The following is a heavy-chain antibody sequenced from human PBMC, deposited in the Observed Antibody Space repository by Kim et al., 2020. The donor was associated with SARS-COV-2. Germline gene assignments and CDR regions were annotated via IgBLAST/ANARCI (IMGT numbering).Heavy chain of an antibody. Sequence: GGPLRLSCAASGFSFSNYWMSWVRQAPGKGLEWVANIKEDGSAKYYVDSVKGRFTISRDNAKNSLYLQMDSLRAEDTAVYYCARHPRMTTILVVPDVWGQGTTVTVSS. J-gene: IGHJ6*02. V-gene: IGHV3-7*01. CDR2: IKEDGSAK. CDR3: ARHPRMTTILVVPDV. CDR1: GFSFSNYW. D-gene: IGHD3-22*01.